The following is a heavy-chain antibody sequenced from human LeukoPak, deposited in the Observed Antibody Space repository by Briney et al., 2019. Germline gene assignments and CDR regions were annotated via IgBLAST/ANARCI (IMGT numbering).Heavy chain of an antibody. CDR3: ASSGSYRFDY. V-gene: IGHV3-48*02. J-gene: IGHJ4*02. CDR1: GFTFSRYT. D-gene: IGHD1-26*01. CDR2: ISTSGSAM. Sequence: GGSLRLSCAASGFTFSRYTMNWVRQAPGKGLEWVSHISTSGSAMYYADSVKGRFTISRDNAKDSLYLQMNSLRDEDTAVYYCASSGSYRFDYWGQGALVTVSS.